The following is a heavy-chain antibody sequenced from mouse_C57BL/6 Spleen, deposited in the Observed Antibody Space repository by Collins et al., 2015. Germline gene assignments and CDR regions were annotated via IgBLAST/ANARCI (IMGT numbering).Heavy chain of an antibody. J-gene: IGHJ2*01. CDR2: IDPFDSYT. Sequence: QVQLQQPGAELVRPGTSVKLSCKASGYTFTSYWMHWVKQRPGQGLEWIGVIDPFDSYTNYNQKFKGKATLTVDTSSSTAYMQLSSLTSEDSAVYYCGSSEGYWGQGTTLTVSS. D-gene: IGHD1-1*01. CDR1: GYTFTSYW. CDR3: GSSEGY. V-gene: IGHV1-59*01.